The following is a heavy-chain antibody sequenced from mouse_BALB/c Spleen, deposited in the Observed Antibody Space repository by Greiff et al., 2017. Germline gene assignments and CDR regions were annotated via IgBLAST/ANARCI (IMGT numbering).Heavy chain of an antibody. CDR1: GYTFTSYW. D-gene: IGHD1-1*02. V-gene: IGHV1-7*01. J-gene: IGHJ3*01. CDR2: INPSTGYT. CDR3: ARSRWGFAY. Sequence: VQLQESGAELAKPGASVKMSCKASGYTFTSYWMHWVKQRPGQGLEWIGYINPSTGYTEYNQKFKDKATLTADKSSSTAYMQLSSLTSEDSAVYYCARSRWGFAYWGQGTLVTVSA.